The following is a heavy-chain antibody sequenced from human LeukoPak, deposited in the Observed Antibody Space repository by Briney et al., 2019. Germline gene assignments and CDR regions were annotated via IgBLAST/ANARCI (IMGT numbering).Heavy chain of an antibody. D-gene: IGHD3-16*01. CDR3: AKGWGSYLPYDAFDI. CDR1: GFTFSSYW. CDR2: INPDGSYT. Sequence: PGGSLRLSCAASGFTFSSYWIHWVRQAPGEGLEWVSRINPDGSYTSYSDSVKGRFTISRDNAKNSLYLQMNSLRAEDTALYYCAKGWGSYLPYDAFDIWGQGTMVTVSS. J-gene: IGHJ3*02. V-gene: IGHV3-74*01.